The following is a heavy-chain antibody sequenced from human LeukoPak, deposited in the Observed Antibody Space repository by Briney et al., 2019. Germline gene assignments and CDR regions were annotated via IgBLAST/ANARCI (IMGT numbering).Heavy chain of an antibody. J-gene: IGHJ4*02. V-gene: IGHV1-69*13. CDR3: ARGGEMATIYYVFDC. CDR1: GGTFSSYA. CDR2: IIPIFGTA. D-gene: IGHD5-24*01. Sequence: SVKVSCKASGGTFSSYAISWVRQAPGQGLEWMGGIIPIFGTANYAQKFQGRVTITADESTSTAYMELSSLRSEDTAVYHCARGGEMATIYYVFDCWGQGTLVTVSS.